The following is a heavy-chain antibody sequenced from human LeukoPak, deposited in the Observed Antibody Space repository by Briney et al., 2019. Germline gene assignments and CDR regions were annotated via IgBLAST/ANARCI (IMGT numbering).Heavy chain of an antibody. Sequence: GGSLRLSCAASGFTVSDYYMNWIRQAPGKGLEWVSYIDRSGTYTNYAVSVKGRFTISRDNAKNSLYLQMNSLRAEDTAVYYCARDLTVGPIFTDYWGQGTLVTVSS. V-gene: IGHV3-11*06. D-gene: IGHD1-26*01. CDR2: IDRSGTYT. CDR3: ARDLTVGPIFTDY. J-gene: IGHJ4*02. CDR1: GFTVSDYY.